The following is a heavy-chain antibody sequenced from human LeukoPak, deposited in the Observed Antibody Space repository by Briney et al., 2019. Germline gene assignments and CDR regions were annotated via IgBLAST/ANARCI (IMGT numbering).Heavy chain of an antibody. CDR2: IYYSGST. J-gene: IGHJ5*02. Sequence: PSETLSLTCTVSGGSISSGAYYWSWIRQHPGKGLEWIGYIYYSGSTYYNPSLKSRVTISVDTYKNQFSLKLSSVTAADMAVYYCARLNCSGGSSYSVDHWGQGTLVTVSS. D-gene: IGHD2-15*01. CDR1: GGSISSGAYY. CDR3: ARLNCSGGSSYSVDH. V-gene: IGHV4-31*03.